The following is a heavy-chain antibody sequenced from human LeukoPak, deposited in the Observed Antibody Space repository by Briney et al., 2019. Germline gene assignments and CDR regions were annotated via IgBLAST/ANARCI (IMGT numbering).Heavy chain of an antibody. CDR1: GGSISSYY. V-gene: IGHV4-4*07. CDR3: ARVVVVAATPWFDP. D-gene: IGHD2-15*01. Sequence: PSETLSLTCTVSGGSISSYYWSWIRQPAGKGLEWIGRIYTSGSTNYNPSLKSRVTMSVDTSKNQFSLKLSSVTAADTAVYYCARVVVVAATPWFDPWGQGTLVTVSS. J-gene: IGHJ5*02. CDR2: IYTSGST.